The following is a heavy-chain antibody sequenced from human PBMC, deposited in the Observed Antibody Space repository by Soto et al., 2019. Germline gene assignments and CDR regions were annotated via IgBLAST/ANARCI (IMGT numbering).Heavy chain of an antibody. CDR3: VRATYFSDSSGYTRCLDY. V-gene: IGHV3-72*01. D-gene: IGHD3-22*01. CDR2: PRDKPQGYST. J-gene: IGHJ4*02. CDR1: GFTLSDHT. Sequence: EVQLVESGGGLVQPGGSLRLSCAGSGFTLSDHTIDWVRQAQGKGLEWVGGPRDKPQGYSTAYAASVKGRFTTSRDESKNSAYLQMNSLKTEDTAVYYCVRATYFSDSSGYTRCLDYWGQGTLVTVSS.